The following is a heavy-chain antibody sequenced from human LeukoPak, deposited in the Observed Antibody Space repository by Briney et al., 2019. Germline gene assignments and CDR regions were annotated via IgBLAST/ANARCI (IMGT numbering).Heavy chain of an antibody. V-gene: IGHV4-30-2*01. J-gene: IGHJ4*02. D-gene: IGHD1-1*01. CDR3: ASKDWNDVSGFDY. Sequence: PSETLSLTCTVSDGSISSGGYYWGWIRQPPGKGLEYIGYIYHSGSTYYNPSLKSRVTISVDRSKNQFSLKLTSVTAADTAVYYCASKDWNDVSGFDYWGQGTLVTVSS. CDR1: DGSISSGGYY. CDR2: IYHSGST.